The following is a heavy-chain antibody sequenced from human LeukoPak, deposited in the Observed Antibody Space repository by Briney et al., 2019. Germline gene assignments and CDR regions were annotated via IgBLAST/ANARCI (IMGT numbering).Heavy chain of an antibody. CDR3: ARDVGSGWYHFDN. CDR1: GFTFSRYW. Sequence: GGSLRLSCAASGFTFSRYWMHWVRPAPGKGLVWVSRINSDGGSTTYADSVKGRFTTSRDNAENTLYLQMNSLRVEDTAVYYCARDVGSGWYHFDNWGQGTLVTVSS. CDR2: INSDGGST. D-gene: IGHD6-19*01. J-gene: IGHJ4*02. V-gene: IGHV3-74*01.